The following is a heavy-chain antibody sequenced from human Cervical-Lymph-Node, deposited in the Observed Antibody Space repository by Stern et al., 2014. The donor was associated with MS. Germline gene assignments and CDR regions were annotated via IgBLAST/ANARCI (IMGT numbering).Heavy chain of an antibody. CDR3: ARHVQGFDY. V-gene: IGHV5-51*01. J-gene: IGHJ4*02. CDR1: GYSFTIYY. Sequence: VQLVQSEAEVKKPGESLKISCKLSGYSFTIYYIAWVRQMPGKGLECMGVIYPYDSDTTYSPSFQGQVTISADKSITTAYLQWSSLRASDTAMYYCARHVQGFDYWGQGTLVTVSS. CDR2: IYPYDSDT.